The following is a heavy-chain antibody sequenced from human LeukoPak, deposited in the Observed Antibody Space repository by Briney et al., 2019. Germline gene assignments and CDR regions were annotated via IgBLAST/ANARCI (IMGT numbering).Heavy chain of an antibody. CDR3: AKARDSNIWYPFDY. V-gene: IGHV4-59*01. D-gene: IGHD6-13*01. CDR1: GGSISSNY. Sequence: SETLSLTCTVSGGSISSNYWNWIRLPPGKGLEWIGHIYYTGSSHYNPSLKSRVTISLDTSKSQFSLKLTSVTTADTAVYYCAKARDSNIWYPFDYWGQGTLVTVSS. J-gene: IGHJ4*02. CDR2: IYYTGSS.